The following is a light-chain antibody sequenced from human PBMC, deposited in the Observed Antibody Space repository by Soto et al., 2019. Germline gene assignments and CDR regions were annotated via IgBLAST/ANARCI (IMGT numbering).Light chain of an antibody. CDR1: QRVSSH. CDR3: QQYNYWPPIT. Sequence: EILMTQSKATLSVSPGEGATVSCRASQRVSSHLAWHHQKPGQAPRLLIYGAATRATGIPARFSGSGSGTEFTLTISSLQSEDFAVYYCQQYNYWPPITFGQGTRLEI. J-gene: IGKJ5*01. V-gene: IGKV3-15*01. CDR2: GAA.